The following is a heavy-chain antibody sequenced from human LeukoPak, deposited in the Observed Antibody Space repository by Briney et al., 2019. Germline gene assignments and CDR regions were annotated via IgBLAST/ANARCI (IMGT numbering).Heavy chain of an antibody. D-gene: IGHD6-6*01. CDR3: ARGPNSNWSGLDF. CDR1: GFPFSSYW. V-gene: IGHV3-7*01. CDR2: IKQDGSKK. Sequence: GGSLRLSCVASGFPFSSYWMTWVRQAPGKGLEWVANIKQDGSKKSYVDSVKGRFTISRDNAKNSLYLQVNNLRAEDTAVYYCARGPNSNWSGLDFWGQGTLLTVSS. J-gene: IGHJ4*02.